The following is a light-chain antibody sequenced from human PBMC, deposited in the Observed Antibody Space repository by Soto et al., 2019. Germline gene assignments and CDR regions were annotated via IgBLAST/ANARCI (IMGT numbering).Light chain of an antibody. CDR1: QSVTSNS. CDR2: GAS. V-gene: IGKV3-20*01. J-gene: IGKJ3*01. Sequence: ENVLTQSPGTLSLSPGERATLSCRASQSVTSNSLAWYQQKPGQAPRLLIYGASSRAIGIPDRFSGSGSGTDFTLTINRLEPEDFAVYYCQQFGYSLFTFGPGTKVDIK. CDR3: QQFGYSLFT.